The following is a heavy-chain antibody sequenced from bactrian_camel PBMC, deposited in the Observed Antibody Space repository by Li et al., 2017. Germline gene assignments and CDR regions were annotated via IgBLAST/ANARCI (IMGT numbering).Heavy chain of an antibody. V-gene: IGHV3-2*01. D-gene: IGHD6*01. J-gene: IGHJ4*01. CDR1: GLTFSTHA. Sequence: HVQLVESGGGLVQPGGSLRLSCAVSGLTFSTHAMSWVRQTPGKGLEWVAAIYTWDGTTNSADSVKGRFTVSRDDAKNMLFLQMNSLKSEDTALYYCAAQYAGSRFLPVYWGQGTQVTVS. CDR3: AAQYAGSRFLPVY. CDR2: IYTWDGTT.